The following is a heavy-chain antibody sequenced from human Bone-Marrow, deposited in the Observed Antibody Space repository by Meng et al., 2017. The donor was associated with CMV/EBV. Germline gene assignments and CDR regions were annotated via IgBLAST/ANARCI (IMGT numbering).Heavy chain of an antibody. CDR2: IGTAGDT. D-gene: IGHD4-17*01. CDR3: AREYGDYDAFDY. V-gene: IGHV3-13*01. CDR1: GFTFSRYD. J-gene: IGHJ4*02. Sequence: GESLKISCAASGFTFSRYDMHWVRQATGKGLEWVSAIGTAGDTYYPGSVKGRFTISRENAKNALYLQMNSLRAGDTAVYYCAREYGDYDAFDYWGQGKLVTVSS.